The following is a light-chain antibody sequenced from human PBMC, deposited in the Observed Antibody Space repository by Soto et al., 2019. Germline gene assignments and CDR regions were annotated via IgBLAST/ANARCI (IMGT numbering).Light chain of an antibody. Sequence: EIVLTQSPATLSLSPGERVTLSCRASQSIGRYLAWYQHKPGQAPRLLIYDASNRATGIPARFSGSGSATDFTLTISSLEPEDFAGYDCQQRDTSLTFGGGTKVEIK. CDR1: QSIGRY. CDR3: QQRDTSLT. CDR2: DAS. J-gene: IGKJ4*01. V-gene: IGKV3-11*01.